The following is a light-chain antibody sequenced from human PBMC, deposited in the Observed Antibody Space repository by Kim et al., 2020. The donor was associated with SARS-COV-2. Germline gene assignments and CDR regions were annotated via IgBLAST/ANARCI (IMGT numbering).Light chain of an antibody. CDR2: AAS. V-gene: IGKV1-27*01. CDR3: QKCDSAPWT. Sequence: AAGGDRATTSSRASQDISNYLAWFQRKPGKAPKLLIYAASALQPGVPSRLSGSGSGTDFTLTVTSLQPEDVATYYCQKCDSAPWTFGQGTKVDIK. CDR1: QDISNY. J-gene: IGKJ1*01.